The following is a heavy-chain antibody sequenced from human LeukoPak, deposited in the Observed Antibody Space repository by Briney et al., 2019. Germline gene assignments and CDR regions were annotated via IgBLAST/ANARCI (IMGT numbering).Heavy chain of an antibody. J-gene: IGHJ4*02. Sequence: GGSLRLSCAASAFTFSDYSMNWVRQAPGKGLEWISYISGRSSTIYYADSVGGRFTISRDNAKNSMYLQMNSLRAEDTAVYYCARDRLTSGSYFFDYWGQGTLVTVSS. CDR1: AFTFSDYS. V-gene: IGHV3-48*01. CDR3: ARDRLTSGSYFFDY. CDR2: ISGRSSTI. D-gene: IGHD1-26*01.